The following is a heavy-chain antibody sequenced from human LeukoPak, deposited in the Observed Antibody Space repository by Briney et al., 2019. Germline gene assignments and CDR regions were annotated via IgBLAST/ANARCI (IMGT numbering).Heavy chain of an antibody. CDR3: ARDPYYYDSSGQPFDY. J-gene: IGHJ4*02. V-gene: IGHV4-30-2*01. CDR2: IYHSGST. CDR1: GGSISSGGYS. D-gene: IGHD3-22*01. Sequence: SETLSLTCAVSGGSISSGGYSWSWIRQPPGKGLEWIGYIYHSGSTYYNPSLKSRVTISVDTSKNQFSLKLSSVTAADTAVYYCARDPYYYDSSGQPFDYWGQGTLVTVSS.